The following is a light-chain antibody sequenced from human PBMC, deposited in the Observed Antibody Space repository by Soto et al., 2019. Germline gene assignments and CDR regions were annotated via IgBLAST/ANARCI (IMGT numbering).Light chain of an antibody. Sequence: DIQLTPSPSVLSASVGDTVNITCRASQALSNYLAWYQQKPGKAPDLLIYSASTLQSGVPSRFSGSGSETEFSLTIRALQPEDFATYYCQQLSRYPLTFGGGTKVDIK. V-gene: IGKV1-9*01. CDR1: QALSNY. CDR2: SAS. CDR3: QQLSRYPLT. J-gene: IGKJ4*01.